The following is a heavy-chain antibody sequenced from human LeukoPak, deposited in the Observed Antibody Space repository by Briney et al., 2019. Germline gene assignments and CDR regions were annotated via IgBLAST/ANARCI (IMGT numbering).Heavy chain of an antibody. CDR2: ISAYNGNT. Sequence: GSVEVSCQASGFTFSCYGISWVRQAPGQGVEWMGWISAYNGNTNYAQKLQGRVTMTTDTSTSTAYMELRSLRSDDTAVYYCARDTATNFDYWGQGTLVTVSS. J-gene: IGHJ4*02. CDR1: GFTFSCYG. D-gene: IGHD1-26*01. CDR3: ARDTATNFDY. V-gene: IGHV1-18*01.